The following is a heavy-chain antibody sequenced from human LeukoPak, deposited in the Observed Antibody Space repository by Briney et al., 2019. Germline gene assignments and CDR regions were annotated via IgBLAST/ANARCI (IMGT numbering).Heavy chain of an antibody. CDR3: ANGEPKNY. V-gene: IGHV3-30*18. CDR1: GFTFSNYA. Sequence: GALRLSCAASGFTFSNYAMSWVRQAPGKGLEWVAVISYDGRNKYYADSVKGRFTISRDNSKNTLHLQMNSLRAEDTAVYYCANGEPKNYWGQGTLVTVSS. J-gene: IGHJ4*02. D-gene: IGHD3-10*01. CDR2: ISYDGRNK.